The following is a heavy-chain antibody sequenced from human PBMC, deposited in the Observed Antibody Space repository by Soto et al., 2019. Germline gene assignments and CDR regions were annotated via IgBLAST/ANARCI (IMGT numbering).Heavy chain of an antibody. D-gene: IGHD1-7*01. CDR1: GFNFRDYA. J-gene: IGHJ4*02. Sequence: PGGSLRLSCAASGFNFRDYAMNWVRQVPGKGPEWVSVISGSGGSTNYADSVKGRFTISRDNSKDTLFLQTNSRRAEDTAVYDCAKGRTEATPRVDYWGQGTLVTVSS. CDR3: AKGRTEATPRVDY. CDR2: ISGSGGST. V-gene: IGHV3-23*01.